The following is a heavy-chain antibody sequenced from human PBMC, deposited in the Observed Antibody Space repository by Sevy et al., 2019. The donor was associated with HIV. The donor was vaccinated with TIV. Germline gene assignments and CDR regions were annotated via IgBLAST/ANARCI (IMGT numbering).Heavy chain of an antibody. Sequence: RQWGSLRLSCAASGFTFSTYAMYWVRQAPGKGLEYVSAISGGGGNTYYGTSVKGRFTVSRDNAKNTLYLQMGSLRAEDMAVYFCARKYHDTSGYPRYSMDVWGQGTTVTVSS. CDR3: ARKYHDTSGYPRYSMDV. CDR2: ISGGGGNT. J-gene: IGHJ6*02. V-gene: IGHV3-64*01. D-gene: IGHD3-22*01. CDR1: GFTFSTYA.